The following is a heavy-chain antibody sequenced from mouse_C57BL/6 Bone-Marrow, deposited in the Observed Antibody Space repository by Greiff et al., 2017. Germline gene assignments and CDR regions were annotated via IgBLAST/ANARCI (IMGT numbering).Heavy chain of an antibody. CDR2: LDPSDSYN. Sequence: QVQLKQPGAELVMPGASVKLSCKASGYTFTSYWMHWVKQRPGQGLEWIGELDPSDSYNNYNQQFTGKSTLTVAKSSTPAYMQLRSMTSEDSAGYYCARLGDGPPRCWYFDVWGTGTTVTVSS. CDR3: ARLGDGPPRCWYFDV. J-gene: IGHJ1*03. CDR1: GYTFTSYW. V-gene: IGHV1-69*01. D-gene: IGHD2-3*01.